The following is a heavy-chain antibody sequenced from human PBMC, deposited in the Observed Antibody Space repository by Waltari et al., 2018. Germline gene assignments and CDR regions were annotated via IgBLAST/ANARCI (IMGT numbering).Heavy chain of an antibody. CDR3: ARHWKRSGYKFDP. V-gene: IGHV4-39*01. CDR1: GGSISRIRYY. Sequence: QLQLQESGPGLVKPSETLSLTCTVSGGSISRIRYYWGWIRQSPGKGLEWIGSIYYSGSTNYNPTLERRVNKSGDMSKNQFYVKLSIVTASDTALYYCARHWKRSGYKFDPWGQSTQVTDSS. CDR2: IYYSGST. J-gene: IGHJ5*02. D-gene: IGHD5-12*01.